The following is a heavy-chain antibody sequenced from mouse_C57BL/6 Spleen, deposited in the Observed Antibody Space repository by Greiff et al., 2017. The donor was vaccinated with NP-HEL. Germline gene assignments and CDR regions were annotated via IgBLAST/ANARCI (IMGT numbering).Heavy chain of an antibody. J-gene: IGHJ4*01. Sequence: VQGVESGPGLVQPSQSLSITCTVSGFSLTSYGVHWVRQSPGKGLEWLGVIWSGGSTDYNAAFISRLSISKDNSKSQVFFKMNSLQADDTAIYYCASPSHLLLRSYAMDYWGKGTSVTVAS. CDR2: IWSGGST. CDR1: GFSLTSYG. V-gene: IGHV2-2*01. D-gene: IGHD1-1*01. CDR3: ASPSHLLLRSYAMDY.